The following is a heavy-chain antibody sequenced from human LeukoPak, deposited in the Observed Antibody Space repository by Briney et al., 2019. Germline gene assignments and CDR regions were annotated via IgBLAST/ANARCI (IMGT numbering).Heavy chain of an antibody. Sequence: ASVKVSCKASGYTFTSYGISWVRQAPGQGLEWMGWISAYNGNTNYAQKLQGRVTMTTDTSTSTAYMELRSLRSDDTAVYYCATQYSSSWYGGGPYYFDYWGQGTLVTVSS. D-gene: IGHD6-13*01. V-gene: IGHV1-18*01. CDR2: ISAYNGNT. CDR3: ATQYSSSWYGGGPYYFDY. CDR1: GYTFTSYG. J-gene: IGHJ4*02.